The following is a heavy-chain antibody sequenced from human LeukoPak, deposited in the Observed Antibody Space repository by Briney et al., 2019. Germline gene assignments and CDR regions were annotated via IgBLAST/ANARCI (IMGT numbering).Heavy chain of an antibody. CDR1: GFTFNTYT. V-gene: IGHV3-21*01. CDR3: TRDRDVGIHGQSDS. D-gene: IGHD1-26*01. J-gene: IGHJ4*02. Sequence: GRSLRLSCAASGFTFNTYTMNSVRQAPGKGLEWVSSITASSTAIYSADSVKGRFTISRDNAKNSVYPQLNSLRAEDTAVYYCTRDRDVGIHGQSDSWGQGTLVTVSS. CDR2: ITASSTAI.